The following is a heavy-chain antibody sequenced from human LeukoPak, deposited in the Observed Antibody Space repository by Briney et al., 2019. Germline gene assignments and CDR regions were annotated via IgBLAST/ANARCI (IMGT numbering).Heavy chain of an antibody. J-gene: IGHJ3*01. V-gene: IGHV1-46*01. CDR1: GYTFTSYY. CDR3: ARKRRSDSSGYYYDDAFDL. D-gene: IGHD3-22*01. CDR2: INPSGGST. Sequence: ASVKVSCRASGYTFTSYYMHWVRQAPGQGLEWMGIINPSGGSTSYAQKFQGRVTMTRHMYTSTVYMELRSLRSEDPAVYYCARKRRSDSSGYYYDDAFDLWGQGTMVTVSS.